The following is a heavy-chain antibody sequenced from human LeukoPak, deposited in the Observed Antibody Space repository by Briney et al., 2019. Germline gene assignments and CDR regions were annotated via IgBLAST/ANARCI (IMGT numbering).Heavy chain of an antibody. CDR1: GFTFSSYA. J-gene: IGHJ4*02. V-gene: IGHV3-23*01. CDR3: AKDHAKYGDYVPNYFDY. Sequence: EPGGSLRLSCAASGFTFSSYATSWVRQAPGKGLEWVSAISGSGGSTYYADSVKGRFTISRDNSKNTLYLQMNSLRAEDTAVYYCAKDHAKYGDYVPNYFDYWGQGTLVTVSS. CDR2: ISGSGGST. D-gene: IGHD4-17*01.